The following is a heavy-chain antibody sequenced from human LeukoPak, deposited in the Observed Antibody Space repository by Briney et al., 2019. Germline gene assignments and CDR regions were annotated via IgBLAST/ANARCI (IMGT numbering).Heavy chain of an antibody. CDR1: GGSISSYY. D-gene: IGHD1-26*01. CDR2: IHYNGNN. V-gene: IGHV4-59*01. J-gene: IGHJ3*02. CDR3: AKWAGSHHSFDI. Sequence: SETLSLTCTVSGGSISSYYWNWIRQPPGKGLEWIGYIHYNGNNNYNPSLKSRVTMSVDTSKNQFSLKLSSVNATDTAVYYCAKWAGSHHSFDIWGQGTMVTVSS.